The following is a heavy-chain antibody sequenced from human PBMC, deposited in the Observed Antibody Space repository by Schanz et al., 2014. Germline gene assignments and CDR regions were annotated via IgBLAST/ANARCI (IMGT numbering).Heavy chain of an antibody. D-gene: IGHD4-17*01. Sequence: QVQLVESGGGVVQPGRSLRLSCAASGFTFSSYGMHWVRQAPGKGLEWVSALSGSGGSTYYADSVKGRFTISRDNSKNTLYLQMNSLRAEDTAVYYCARPRFDYGEVDYWGQGTLVTVSS. CDR1: GFTFSSYG. CDR3: ARPRFDYGEVDY. CDR2: LSGSGGST. J-gene: IGHJ4*02. V-gene: IGHV3-NL1*01.